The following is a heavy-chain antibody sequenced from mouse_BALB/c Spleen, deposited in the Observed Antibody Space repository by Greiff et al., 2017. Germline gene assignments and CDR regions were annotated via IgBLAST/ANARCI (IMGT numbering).Heavy chain of an antibody. CDR1: GFTFSSFG. V-gene: IGHV5-17*02. J-gene: IGHJ4*01. D-gene: IGHD3-1*01. CDR3: AKSRGYAFYYAMDY. CDR2: ISSGSSTI. Sequence: DVQLVESGGGLVQPGGSRKLSCAASGFTFSSFGMHWVRQAPEKGLEWVAYISSGSSTIYYADTVKGRFTISRDNPKNTLFLQMTSLRSEDTAMYYCAKSRGYAFYYAMDYWGQGTSVTVSS.